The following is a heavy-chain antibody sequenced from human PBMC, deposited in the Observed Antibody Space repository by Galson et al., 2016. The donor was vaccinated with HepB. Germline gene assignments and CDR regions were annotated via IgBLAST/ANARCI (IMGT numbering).Heavy chain of an antibody. V-gene: IGHV1-18*01. CDR2: ISTKNGNT. CDR3: ARVGAAVAEYGY. Sequence: KVSCKASGYTFTNYGISWMRQAPGQGLEWMGYISTKNGNTNYAQKYRGRVTMTTDTSTTTVYMELHNLRPDDTAVFYCARVGAAVAEYGYWGQGTLVILSA. D-gene: IGHD4/OR15-4a*01. CDR1: GYTFTNYG. J-gene: IGHJ4*01.